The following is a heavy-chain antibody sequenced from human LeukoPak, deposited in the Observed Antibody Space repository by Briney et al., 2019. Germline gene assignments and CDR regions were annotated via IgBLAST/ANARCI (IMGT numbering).Heavy chain of an antibody. CDR2: INPNSGGT. J-gene: IGHJ5*02. CDR1: GYIFTGHY. CDR3: ARDGDYSNYPWFDP. V-gene: IGHV1-2*02. D-gene: IGHD4-11*01. Sequence: GASVKVSCKASGYIFTGHYMHWVRQAPGQGLEWMGWINPNSGGTNYAQKFQGRVTMTRDTSISTAYMDLSGLRSDDTAVYYCARDGDYSNYPWFDPWGQGTLVTVSS.